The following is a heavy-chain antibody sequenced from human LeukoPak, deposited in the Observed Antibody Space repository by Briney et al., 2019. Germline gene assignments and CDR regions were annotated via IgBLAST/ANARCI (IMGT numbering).Heavy chain of an antibody. CDR1: GGTFSSYA. Sequence: SVKVSCKASGGTFSSYAISWVRQATGQGLEWMGGIIPIFGTANYAQKFQGRVTITADESTSTAYMELSSLRSEDTAVYYCAIGDIVVVPAAYYYYMDVWGKGTTVTVSS. J-gene: IGHJ6*03. V-gene: IGHV1-69*13. CDR2: IIPIFGTA. D-gene: IGHD2-2*01. CDR3: AIGDIVVVPAAYYYYMDV.